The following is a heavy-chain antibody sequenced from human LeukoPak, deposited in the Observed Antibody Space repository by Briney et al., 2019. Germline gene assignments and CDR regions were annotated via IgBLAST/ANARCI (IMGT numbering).Heavy chain of an antibody. CDR3: TGYSSGWLDAFDI. J-gene: IGHJ3*02. D-gene: IGHD6-19*01. V-gene: IGHV4-30-4*01. CDR2: IYYSGTT. CDR1: GGSVSSGDYY. Sequence: PSQTLSLTCTVSGGSVSSGDYYWSWIRQPPGKGLEWIGYIYYSGTTYYNPSLKSRLTVSLDTSKNQFSLKLSSVTAADTAVYYLTGYSSGWLDAFDIWGQGTMVTVSS.